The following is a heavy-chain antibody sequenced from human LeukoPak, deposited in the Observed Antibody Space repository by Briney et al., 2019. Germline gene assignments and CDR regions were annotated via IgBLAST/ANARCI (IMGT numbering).Heavy chain of an antibody. CDR1: GFTFSSYA. Sequence: GVSLRLSCAASGFTFSSYAMHWVRQAPGKGLEWVAVISYDGSNKYYADSVKGRFTISRDNSKNTLYLQMNSLRAEDTAVYYCASSSSEATIDFDYWGQGTLVTVSS. V-gene: IGHV3-30-3*01. CDR2: ISYDGSNK. J-gene: IGHJ4*02. D-gene: IGHD5-24*01. CDR3: ASSSSEATIDFDY.